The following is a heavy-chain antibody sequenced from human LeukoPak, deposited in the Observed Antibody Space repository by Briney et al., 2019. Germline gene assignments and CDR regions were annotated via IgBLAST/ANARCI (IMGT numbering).Heavy chain of an antibody. J-gene: IGHJ4*02. CDR3: ARQGQQLDY. CDR2: IYYSGST. V-gene: IGHV4-39*01. Sequence: PSEALSLTCTVSGGSISSSSYYWGWIRQPPGKGLEWIGSIYYSGSTYYNPSLKSRVTISVDTSKNQFSQKLSSVTAADTAVYYCARQGQQLDYWGQGTLVTVSS. CDR1: GGSISSSSYY. D-gene: IGHD6-13*01.